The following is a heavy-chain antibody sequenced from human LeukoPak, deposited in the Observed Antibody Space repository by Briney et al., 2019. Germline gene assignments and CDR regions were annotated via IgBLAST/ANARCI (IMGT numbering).Heavy chain of an antibody. CDR2: VYSSGIT. CDR3: ARRLKPKDTLSYFDR. CDR1: GGSVNKYY. J-gene: IGHJ4*02. D-gene: IGHD5-18*01. V-gene: IGHV4-4*08. Sequence: SETLSLTCTVSGGSVNKYYWSWIRQPPGKGVEWSGYVYSSGITNYNVSLKSRVTISVDTSKNQFSLRLTSMTAADSAVYYCARRLKPKDTLSYFDRWGQGTLVTVSS.